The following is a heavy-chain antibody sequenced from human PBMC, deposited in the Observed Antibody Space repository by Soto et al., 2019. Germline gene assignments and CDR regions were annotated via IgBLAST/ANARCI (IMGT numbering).Heavy chain of an antibody. CDR3: AKQSGYYYYYMDV. D-gene: IGHD3-10*01. J-gene: IGHJ6*03. Sequence: PGGSLRLPCAASGFTFSSYAMSWVRQAPGKGLGWVSAISGSRGRTYYADSVKGRFTISRDNSKNTLYLQMNSLRAEDTAVYFCAKQSGYYYYYMDVWGKGTTVTVSS. CDR1: GFTFSSYA. CDR2: ISGSRGRT. V-gene: IGHV3-23*01.